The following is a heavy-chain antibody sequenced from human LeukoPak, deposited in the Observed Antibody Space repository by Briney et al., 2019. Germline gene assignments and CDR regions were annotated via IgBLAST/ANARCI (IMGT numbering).Heavy chain of an antibody. Sequence: SGGSLRLSCEASGFTFSRSDMIWVRQAPGKGLEWVSIISASGDSTFYADSVRGRFTISRDNSENILYLQLSSLRAEDAAVYHWVEKGHRWVPRVDPLGQGNL. D-gene: IGHD1-26*01. CDR3: VEKGHRWVPRVDP. J-gene: IGHJ5*02. CDR1: GFTFSRSD. V-gene: IGHV3-23*01. CDR2: ISASGDST.